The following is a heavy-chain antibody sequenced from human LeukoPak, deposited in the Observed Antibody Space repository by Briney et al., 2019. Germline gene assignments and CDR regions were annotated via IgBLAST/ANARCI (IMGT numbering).Heavy chain of an antibody. J-gene: IGHJ6*04. CDR3: AELGITMIGGV. CDR1: GFTFSSYE. D-gene: IGHD3-10*02. V-gene: IGHV3-48*03. Sequence: GGSLRLSCAASGFTFSSYEMSWVRQAPGKWLDWVSYISTSGSTIYYADSVKGRFTISRDNAKNSLYLQMNSLRAEDTAVYYCAELGITMIGGVWGKGTTVTISS. CDR2: ISTSGSTI.